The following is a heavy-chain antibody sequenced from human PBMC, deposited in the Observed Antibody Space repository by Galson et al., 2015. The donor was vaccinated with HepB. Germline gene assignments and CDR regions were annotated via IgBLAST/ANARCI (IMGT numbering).Heavy chain of an antibody. CDR2: ICPYNRDT. Sequence: SVKVSCKASGYTFSTYSITWVRQAPGQGLEWMGWICPYNRDTDYARKFQGRVTMTTDTFTGTAYMELRSLRSDDTAFYYCARGALVGVVGGSQNNRFAPWGQGTLVSVSS. CDR1: GYTFSTYS. J-gene: IGHJ5*02. D-gene: IGHD2-15*01. CDR3: ARGALVGVVGGSQNNRFAP. V-gene: IGHV1-18*01.